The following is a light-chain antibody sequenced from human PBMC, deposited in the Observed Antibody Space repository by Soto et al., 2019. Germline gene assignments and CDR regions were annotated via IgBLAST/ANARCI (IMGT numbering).Light chain of an antibody. CDR2: DVS. CDR3: SSYTSSSTSVV. V-gene: IGLV2-14*01. Sequence: QSALTQPASVSGSPGQTITISCTGTSSDVGGYNYVSWYQQHPGKAPKLMIYDVSNRPSGVPHRFSGSKSGNTASLTISGLQAEDEADYYCSSYTSSSTSVVFGGGTKLTVL. J-gene: IGLJ2*01. CDR1: SSDVGGYNY.